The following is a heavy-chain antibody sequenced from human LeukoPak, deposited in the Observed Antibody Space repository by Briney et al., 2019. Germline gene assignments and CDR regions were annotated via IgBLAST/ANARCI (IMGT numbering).Heavy chain of an antibody. CDR2: ISSSSSII. J-gene: IGHJ5*02. CDR3: AREDGSSFDP. D-gene: IGHD6-6*01. CDR1: GFTFSSYS. V-gene: IGHV3-48*01. Sequence: GGSLRLSCAASGFTFSSYSMNWVRQAPGKGLEWVSYISSSSSIIYYADSVKGRFTISRDNAKNSLYLQMNSLRAEDTAVYYCAREDGSSFDPWGQGTLVTVSS.